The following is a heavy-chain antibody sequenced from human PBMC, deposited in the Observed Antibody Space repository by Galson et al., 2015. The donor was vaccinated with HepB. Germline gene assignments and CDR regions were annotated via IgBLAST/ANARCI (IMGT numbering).Heavy chain of an antibody. J-gene: IGHJ4*02. CDR1: GFSLSTSGMC. V-gene: IGHV2-70*11. CDR2: IDWDDDK. CDR3: ARDVLGIAAAGFDY. D-gene: IGHD6-13*01. Sequence: PALVKPTQTLTLTCTFSGFSLSTSGMCVSWIRQPPGKALEWLARIDWDDDKYYSTSLKTRLTISKDTSKNQVVLTMTNMDPVDTATYYCARDVLGIAAAGFDYWGQGILVSVSS.